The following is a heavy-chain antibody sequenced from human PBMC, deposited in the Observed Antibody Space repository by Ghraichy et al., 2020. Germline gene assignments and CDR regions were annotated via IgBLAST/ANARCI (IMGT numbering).Heavy chain of an antibody. CDR3: ARDIAAADYYFDY. CDR2: IIPILGIA. CDR1: GAPFSSSA. Sequence: SAKVSCKASGAPFSSSAISWVRQAPVQGLEWMGRIIPILGIANYAQKFQGRVTITADKSTSTAYMELSSLRSEDTAVYYCARDIAAADYYFDYWGQGTLVTGSS. J-gene: IGHJ4*02. D-gene: IGHD6-13*01. V-gene: IGHV1-69*04.